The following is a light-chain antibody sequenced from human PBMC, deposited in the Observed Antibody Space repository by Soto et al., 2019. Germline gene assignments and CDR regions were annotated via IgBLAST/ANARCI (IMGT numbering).Light chain of an antibody. CDR3: QQYNSWPRT. V-gene: IGKV3-15*01. CDR2: GAF. CDR1: QNIKTN. J-gene: IGKJ1*01. Sequence: EIVLTQSPATLSLSPGERATLSCRASQNIKTNLAWYQHKPGQAPRLLIYGAFTGATGVPARFSGSGSGTEFTLTISSLQSEDFATYYCQQYNSWPRTFGQGTKVDIK.